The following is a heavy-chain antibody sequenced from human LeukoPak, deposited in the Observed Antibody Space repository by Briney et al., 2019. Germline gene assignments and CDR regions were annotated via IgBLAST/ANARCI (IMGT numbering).Heavy chain of an antibody. CDR2: INHSGST. CDR3: ARAFGYSYGYY. J-gene: IGHJ4*02. D-gene: IGHD5-18*01. V-gene: IGHV4-34*01. CDR1: GGSFSGYY. Sequence: PSETLSLTCAVYGGSFSGYYWSWIRQPPGKGLEWIGEINHSGSTNYNPSLKSRVTISVDTSKNQFSLKLSSVTAADTAVYYCARAFGYSYGYYWDQGTLVTVSS.